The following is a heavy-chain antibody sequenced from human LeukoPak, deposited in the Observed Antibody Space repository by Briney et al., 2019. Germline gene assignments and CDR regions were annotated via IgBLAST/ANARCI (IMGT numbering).Heavy chain of an antibody. V-gene: IGHV1-46*01. D-gene: IGHD3-22*01. CDR3: ARDFWYYYDSSGYYYDY. Sequence: ASVKVSCKASGYTFTSYYMHWVRQAPGQGLEWMGIINPSGGSTSYAQKFQGRVTMTRDTSTSTVYMELSSLRSEDTAVYYCARDFWYYYDSSGYYYDYWGQGTLVTVSS. CDR2: INPSGGST. CDR1: GYTFTSYY. J-gene: IGHJ4*02.